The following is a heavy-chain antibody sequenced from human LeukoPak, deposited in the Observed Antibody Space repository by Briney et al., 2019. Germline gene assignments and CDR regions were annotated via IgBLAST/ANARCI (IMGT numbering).Heavy chain of an antibody. CDR1: GYSFTSCW. Sequence: PGESLKISCKGSGYSFTSCWIRWVRQMPGKGLEWMGIIYPGDSDTRYSPSFQGQVTISADKSISTAYLQWSSLKASDTAMYYCARQGGYDYEGSDYWGQGTLVTVST. CDR2: IYPGDSDT. D-gene: IGHD5-12*01. CDR3: ARQGGYDYEGSDY. J-gene: IGHJ4*02. V-gene: IGHV5-51*01.